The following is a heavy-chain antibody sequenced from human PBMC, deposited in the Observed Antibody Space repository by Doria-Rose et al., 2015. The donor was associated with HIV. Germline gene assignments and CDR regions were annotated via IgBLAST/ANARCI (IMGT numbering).Heavy chain of an antibody. V-gene: IGHV3-21*01. Sequence: VQLVQSGGGLVRPGGSLRLSCATSGFTISSHRLYRVRQAPGKWLEWVYSISSTSAYINYADSVRGRFTISRDNARNSLCLQMDSLRAEDTAIYYCATGVTLDYWGQGTLVTVSS. CDR2: ISSTSAYI. CDR1: GFTISSHR. D-gene: IGHD3-10*01. J-gene: IGHJ4*02. CDR3: ATGVTLDY.